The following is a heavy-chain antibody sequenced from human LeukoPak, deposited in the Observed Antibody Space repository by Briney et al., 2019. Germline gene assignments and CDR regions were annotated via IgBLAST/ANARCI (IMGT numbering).Heavy chain of an antibody. D-gene: IGHD6-13*01. CDR1: GFPFSTYA. CDR3: VKDIAASFYTYDAFDF. Sequence: GGSLRLSCAASGFPFSTYAMGWVRQAPGKGLEWVSVISGSGGILFHADSVKGRFTISRDNSKNTLYLQTNSLRVEDTALYYCVKDIAASFYTYDAFDFWGQGTMVTVSS. V-gene: IGHV3-23*01. CDR2: ISGSGGIL. J-gene: IGHJ3*01.